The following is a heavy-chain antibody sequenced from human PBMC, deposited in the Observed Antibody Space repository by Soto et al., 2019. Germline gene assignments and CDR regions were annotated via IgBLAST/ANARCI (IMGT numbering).Heavy chain of an antibody. D-gene: IGHD2-2*01. CDR1: GYTFTSYY. CDR2: INPSGGST. V-gene: IGHV1-46*01. CDR3: ARDSGYCTSTSCYYFDS. J-gene: IGHJ4*02. Sequence: GASVKVSCKASGYTFTSYYMHWVRQAPGQGLEWMGIINPSGGSTTYAQKFQGRVTMTRDTSTSTVYMELSSLRSDDTAVYFCARDSGYCTSTSCYYFDSWGQGSQVTVSS.